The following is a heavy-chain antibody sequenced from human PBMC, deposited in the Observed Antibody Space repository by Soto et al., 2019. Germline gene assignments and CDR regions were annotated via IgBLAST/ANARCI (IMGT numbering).Heavy chain of an antibody. V-gene: IGHV1-18*01. CDR1: GDTFTRSG. D-gene: IGHD3-10*01. J-gene: IGHJ6*02. CDR2: ISTYNGDT. CDR3: ARDPFGSARMDV. Sequence: ASVKVSCKASGDTFTRSGSSWVRQAPGQGLEWMGWISTYNGDTNYAQTFQGRVTMTTDTSTSTVHMEVNSLRAEDTAVYYCARDPFGSARMDVWGQGTTVTVSS.